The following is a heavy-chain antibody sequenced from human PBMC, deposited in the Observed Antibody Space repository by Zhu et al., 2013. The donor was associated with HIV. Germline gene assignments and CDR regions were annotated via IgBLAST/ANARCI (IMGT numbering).Heavy chain of an antibody. D-gene: IGHD1-26*01. CDR2: IYTNGSA. CDR3: ASDLWEKALDI. J-gene: IGHJ3*02. CDR1: GGSMTGHY. V-gene: IGHV4-4*07. Sequence: QVQVQESGPGLVKPSETVSLTCTVSGGSMTGHYWTWIRQPAGKGLEWLGRIYTNGSATYNPSLKSRVTMSVDTSTSLLSLKLTSVTAADTAIYYCASDLWEKALDIWGPGTMVTVSS.